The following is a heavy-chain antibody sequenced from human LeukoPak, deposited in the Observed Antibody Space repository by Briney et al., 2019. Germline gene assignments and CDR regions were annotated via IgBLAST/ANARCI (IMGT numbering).Heavy chain of an antibody. D-gene: IGHD3-22*01. CDR3: ARVLYDSSGYYLNYFDY. CDR2: ISSRDSTT. CDR1: GFTFSSYE. Sequence: GGSLRLSCAASGFTFSSYEMNWVRQAPGKGLEGVSYISSRDSTTYYADSVKRRFTISRHNAMNSLYLQLNSLRVEDTAVYYCARVLYDSSGYYLNYFDYWGQGTLVTVSS. V-gene: IGHV3-48*03. J-gene: IGHJ4*02.